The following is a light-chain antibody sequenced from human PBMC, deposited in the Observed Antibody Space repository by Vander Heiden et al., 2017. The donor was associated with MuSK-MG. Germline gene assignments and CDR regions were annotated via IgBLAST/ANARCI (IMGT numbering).Light chain of an antibody. CDR3: HQDDSSPRT. CDR2: DVS. CDR1: QRLNSDW. V-gene: IGKV3-20*01. J-gene: IGKJ4*01. Sequence: IVLTQSPGTLSLSPGERAALACRASQRLNSDWLAWYQQKPGQAPRLLIYDVSIRATGVPDRFSGSGSGTDFTLTISRLEPEDFAVCYCHQDDSSPRTFGGGTKVEI.